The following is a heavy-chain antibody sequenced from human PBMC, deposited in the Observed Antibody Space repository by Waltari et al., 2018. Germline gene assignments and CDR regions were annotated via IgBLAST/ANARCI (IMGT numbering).Heavy chain of an antibody. CDR2: TYYRSKWSN. D-gene: IGHD6-13*01. Sequence: QVQLQQSGPGLVKPSKPLSLTFALSDARVSVHIAAAWNWIRQSPARGLEWLGRTYYRSKWSNEYAVSVRSRITINPDTSKNQVSLHLNSVTPEDTAVYYCARGSSSSFDSWGQGILVTVSS. J-gene: IGHJ4*02. V-gene: IGHV6-1*01. CDR1: DARVSVHIAAA. CDR3: ARGSSSSFDS.